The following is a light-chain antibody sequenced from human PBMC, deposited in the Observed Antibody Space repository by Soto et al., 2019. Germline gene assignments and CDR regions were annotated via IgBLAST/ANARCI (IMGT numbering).Light chain of an antibody. CDR1: QSVSSNY. CDR2: GAS. CDR3: QQYGSSPYT. J-gene: IGKJ2*01. V-gene: IGKV3-20*01. Sequence: EIVLTQSPGTLSLSPGERATLSCRASQSVSSNYLAWYQQIPGQAPRLLIYGASSRATGIPERFSGSGSGTDFTLTISRLEPEDFAVYYCQQYGSSPYTFGQGTKLEIK.